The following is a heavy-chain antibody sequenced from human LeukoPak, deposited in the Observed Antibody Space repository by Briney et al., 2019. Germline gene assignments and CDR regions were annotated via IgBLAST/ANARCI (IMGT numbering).Heavy chain of an antibody. CDR1: GFTFSSYS. CDR2: ISSSSSTI. Sequence: PGGSLRLSCAASGFTFSSYSMNWVRQAPGKGLEWVSYISSSSSTIYYADSVKGRFTISRDNAKNSLYLQTNSLRAEDTAVYYCARGEIVTYYDFWSGYYSQHNWFDPWGQGTLVTVSS. V-gene: IGHV3-48*04. D-gene: IGHD3-3*01. J-gene: IGHJ5*02. CDR3: ARGEIVTYYDFWSGYYSQHNWFDP.